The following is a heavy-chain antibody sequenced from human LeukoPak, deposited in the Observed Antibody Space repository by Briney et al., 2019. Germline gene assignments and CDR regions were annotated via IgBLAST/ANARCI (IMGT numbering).Heavy chain of an antibody. D-gene: IGHD1-26*01. CDR3: ARDRVGATDYFDY. CDR2: ISYDGSNK. Sequence: GGSLRLSCAASGFTFSSYAMHWVRQAPGKGLEWVAVISYDGSNKYYAGSVKGRFTISRDNSKNTLYLQMNSLRAEDTAVYYCARDRVGATDYFDYWGQGTLVTVSS. J-gene: IGHJ4*02. CDR1: GFTFSSYA. V-gene: IGHV3-30-3*01.